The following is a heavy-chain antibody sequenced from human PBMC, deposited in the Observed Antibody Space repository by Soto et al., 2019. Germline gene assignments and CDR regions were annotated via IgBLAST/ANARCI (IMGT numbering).Heavy chain of an antibody. Sequence: SQTLSLTCAISGDSVSSNSAAWNWIRQSPSRGLEWLGRTYYRSKWYNDYAVSVKSRITINPDTSKNQFSLQLNSVTPEDTAVYYCEREAGNYDSSGYANKDHYYYSGMDVWGQETTVT. CDR2: TYYRSKWYN. J-gene: IGHJ6*02. V-gene: IGHV6-1*01. CDR3: EREAGNYDSSGYANKDHYYYSGMDV. CDR1: GDSVSSNSAA. D-gene: IGHD3-22*01.